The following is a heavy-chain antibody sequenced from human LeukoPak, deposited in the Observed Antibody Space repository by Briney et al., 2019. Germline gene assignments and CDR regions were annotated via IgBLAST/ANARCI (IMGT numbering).Heavy chain of an antibody. D-gene: IGHD3-22*01. CDR2: ISSSSSYI. V-gene: IGHV3-21*01. CDR1: GFIFTPYE. Sequence: TGGSLRLSCAASGFIFTPYEMNWVRQAPGKGLEWVSSISSSSSYIYYADSVKGRFTISRDNAKNSLYLQMNSLRAEDTAVYYCARDLMSYYDSSGYDPDAFDIWGQGTMVTVSS. CDR3: ARDLMSYYDSSGYDPDAFDI. J-gene: IGHJ3*02.